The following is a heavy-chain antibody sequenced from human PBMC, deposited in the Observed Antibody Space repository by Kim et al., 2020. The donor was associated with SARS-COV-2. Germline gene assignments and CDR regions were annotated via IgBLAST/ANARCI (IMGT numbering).Heavy chain of an antibody. CDR3: IRSQSGSFDS. V-gene: IGHV3-74*01. Sequence: TTYAGSVKGRFTVSRDNAKNTLYLQMNSLRVEDTAVYYCIRSQSGSFDSWGQGTLVTVSS. D-gene: IGHD2-15*01. J-gene: IGHJ4*02. CDR2: T.